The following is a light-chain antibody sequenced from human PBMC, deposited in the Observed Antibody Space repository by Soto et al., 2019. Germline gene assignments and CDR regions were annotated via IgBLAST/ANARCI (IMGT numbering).Light chain of an antibody. CDR1: PRISSN. CDR3: QEYKDWPPYT. J-gene: IGKJ2*01. Sequence: EILMTQAQATLSFSPAERATLSCRASPRISSNVAWYQLKPGQAPRLPIYGASTRATGVPARFSGGGSGTEFTLTISSLQSEDFAVHFCQEYKDWPPYTFGQGTKLESK. CDR2: GAS. V-gene: IGKV3-15*01.